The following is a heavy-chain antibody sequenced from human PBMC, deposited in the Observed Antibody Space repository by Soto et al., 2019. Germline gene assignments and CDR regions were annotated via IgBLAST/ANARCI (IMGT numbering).Heavy chain of an antibody. CDR2: ISYDGSNK. CDR1: GFTFSSYA. D-gene: IGHD3-3*01. Sequence: QVQLVESGGGVVQPGRSLRLSCAASGFTFSSYAMHWVRQAPGKGLEWVAVISYDGSNKYYADSVKGRFTISRDNSKKTLDLQMNSLRAEDTAVYYCARDKRDLRFLAWSYYFDFWGQGTLVTVSS. CDR3: ARDKRDLRFLAWSYYFDF. J-gene: IGHJ4*02. V-gene: IGHV3-30-3*01.